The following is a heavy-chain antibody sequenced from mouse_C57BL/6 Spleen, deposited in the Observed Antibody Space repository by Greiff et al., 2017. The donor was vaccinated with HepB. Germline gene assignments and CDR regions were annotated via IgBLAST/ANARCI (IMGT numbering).Heavy chain of an antibody. J-gene: IGHJ4*01. CDR1: GYTFTSYV. V-gene: IGHV1-14*01. Sequence: VQLQQSGPELVKPGASVKMSCKASGYTFTSYVMHWVKQKPGQGLEWIGYIYPYNDGTKYNAKFKGKATLTSDKSSSTAYMELSGLTSEDSAVYYCARSRGSSGYEYYAMDYWGQGTSVTVSS. CDR2: IYPYNDGT. D-gene: IGHD3-2*02. CDR3: ARSRGSSGYEYYAMDY.